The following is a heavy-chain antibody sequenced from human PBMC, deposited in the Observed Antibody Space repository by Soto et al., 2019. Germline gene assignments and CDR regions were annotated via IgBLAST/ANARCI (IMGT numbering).Heavy chain of an antibody. CDR3: AHRRGYYGSGSYSGMFWFDP. J-gene: IGHJ5*02. V-gene: IGHV2-5*02. CDR2: IYWDDDK. CDR1: GFSLSTSGVA. Sequence: SGPTLVNPTQTLTLTCTFSGFSLSTSGVAVGWIRQPPGKALEWLALIYWDDDKRYSPSLKSRLTITKDTSKNQVVLTMTNMDPVDTATYYCAHRRGYYGSGSYSGMFWFDPWGQGTLVTVSX. D-gene: IGHD3-10*01.